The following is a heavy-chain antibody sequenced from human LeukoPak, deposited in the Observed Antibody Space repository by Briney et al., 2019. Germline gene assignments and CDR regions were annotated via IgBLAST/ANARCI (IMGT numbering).Heavy chain of an antibody. D-gene: IGHD5-12*01. CDR3: AKGGSGYFLDL. V-gene: IGHV3-23*01. CDR1: GFIFNNNG. CDR2: ISNDGGGI. J-gene: IGHJ5*02. Sequence: GGSLRLSCAASGFIFNNNGLIWVRQAPGKGLQWVSAISNDGGGITYADFVKGRFTISRDNSKNTLFLQMNSLRAEDTALYYCAKGGSGYFLDLWGQGTLVTVSS.